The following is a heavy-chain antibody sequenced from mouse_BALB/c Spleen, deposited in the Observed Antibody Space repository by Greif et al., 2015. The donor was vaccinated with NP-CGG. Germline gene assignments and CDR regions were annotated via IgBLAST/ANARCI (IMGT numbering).Heavy chain of an antibody. J-gene: IGHJ4*01. Sequence: EVKLMESGGGLVKPGGSLKLSCAASGFTFSSYAMSWVRQTPEKRLEWAASISSGGSTYYPDSVKGRFTISRDNARNILYLQMSSLRSEDTAMYYCARGGEYGNHYYAMDYWGQGTSVTVSS. CDR3: ARGGEYGNHYYAMDY. CDR1: GFTFSSYA. CDR2: ISSGGST. D-gene: IGHD2-10*02. V-gene: IGHV5-6-5*01.